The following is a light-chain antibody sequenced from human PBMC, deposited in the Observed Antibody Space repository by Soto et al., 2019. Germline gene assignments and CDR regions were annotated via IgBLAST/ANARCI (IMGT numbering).Light chain of an antibody. CDR2: SAS. CDR3: QQANTLPFT. Sequence: MTQALSTLAASMREAVTVTCRASQSVSGWLAWYQQKPGEAPKLLIFSASSLQSGVPSRFSGSGSGTDFTLTITNLQPEDFATYYCQQANTLPFTFGQGRRLAIK. CDR1: QSVSGW. V-gene: IGKV1-12*01. J-gene: IGKJ5*01.